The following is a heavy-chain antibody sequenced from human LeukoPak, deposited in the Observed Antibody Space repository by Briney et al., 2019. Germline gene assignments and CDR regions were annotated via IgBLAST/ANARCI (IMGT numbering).Heavy chain of an antibody. Sequence: SQTLSLTCTVSGGSISSGSYYWGWIRQPAGKGLEWIGRIYTSGSTNYNPSLKSRVTISVDTSKNQFSLKLSSVTAADTAVYYCARAWGVYGGNLYFDYWGQGTLVTVSS. J-gene: IGHJ4*02. CDR3: ARAWGVYGGNLYFDY. CDR2: IYTSGST. CDR1: GGSISSGSYY. V-gene: IGHV4-61*02. D-gene: IGHD4-23*01.